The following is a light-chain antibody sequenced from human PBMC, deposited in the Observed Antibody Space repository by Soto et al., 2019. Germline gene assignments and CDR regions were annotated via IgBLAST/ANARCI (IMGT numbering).Light chain of an antibody. V-gene: IGKV3-15*01. J-gene: IGKJ4*01. Sequence: EIVMTQSPATLSVSPGERATLSCRASQSIGSNLAWYLQKPGQAPTLLIYAASTRATGFPARFSGSGSGTEFTLSISTQQSDEFAISYCQQYDTWALTFGGGTKVEI. CDR2: AAS. CDR1: QSIGSN. CDR3: QQYDTWALT.